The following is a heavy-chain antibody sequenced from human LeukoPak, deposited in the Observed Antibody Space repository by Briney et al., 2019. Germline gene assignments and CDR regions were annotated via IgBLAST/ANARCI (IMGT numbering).Heavy chain of an antibody. D-gene: IGHD1-26*01. J-gene: IGHJ5*02. Sequence: SEALSLTCTVSRGSMRGHYWSWIRQTPGKGLEWIGFVYYNGGAMYNPSLKSRVSMLADTSKNQFSLKLSSVTAADTAVYYCARRIVGGNWFDPWGQGTLVTVSS. V-gene: IGHV4-59*11. CDR1: RGSMRGHY. CDR3: ARRIVGGNWFDP. CDR2: VYYNGGA.